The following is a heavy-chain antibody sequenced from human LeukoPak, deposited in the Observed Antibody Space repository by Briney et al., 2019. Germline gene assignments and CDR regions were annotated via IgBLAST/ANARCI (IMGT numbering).Heavy chain of an antibody. CDR2: IQYDGSQI. J-gene: IGHJ4*02. Sequence: GGSLRLSCAVSGATFSSYNMHWVRQAPGKGLEWVAFIQYDGSQIYYGDSVKDRFVISRDNSKNTLYLQMDSLRLEDTAVYFCAKGGAEGGYWGQGTLVTVSS. D-gene: IGHD3-16*01. CDR1: GATFSSYN. V-gene: IGHV3-30*02. CDR3: AKGGAEGGY.